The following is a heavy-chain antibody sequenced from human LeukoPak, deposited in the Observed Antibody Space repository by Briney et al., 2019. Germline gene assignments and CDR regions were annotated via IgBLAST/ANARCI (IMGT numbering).Heavy chain of an antibody. D-gene: IGHD6-19*01. CDR3: ASPDPASNGYAFDI. J-gene: IGHJ3*02. Sequence: SETLSLTCTVSGGSISSSSYYWGWIRQPPGKGLEWIGSIYYSGSTYYNPSLKSRVTISVDTSKNQFSLKLSSVTAADTAVYYCASPDPASNGYAFDIWGQGTMVTVSS. CDR1: GGSISSSSYY. CDR2: IYYSGST. V-gene: IGHV4-39*01.